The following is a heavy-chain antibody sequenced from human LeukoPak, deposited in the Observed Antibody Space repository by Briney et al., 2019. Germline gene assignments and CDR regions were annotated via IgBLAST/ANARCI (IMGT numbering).Heavy chain of an antibody. Sequence: GRSLRLSCAASGFTFRTYSIHWVRQAPGKGLEWVTVVSADGRTQLYSDSVKGRFTVSRDNAKNSLYLQMNSLRAEDTAVYYCARDSKLWAHFDYWGQGTLVTVSS. D-gene: IGHD5-18*01. CDR2: VSADGRTQ. V-gene: IGHV3-30*03. CDR3: ARDSKLWAHFDY. J-gene: IGHJ4*02. CDR1: GFTFRTYS.